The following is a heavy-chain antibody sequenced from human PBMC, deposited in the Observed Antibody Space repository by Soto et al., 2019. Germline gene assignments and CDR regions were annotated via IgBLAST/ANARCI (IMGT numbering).Heavy chain of an antibody. J-gene: IGHJ4*02. D-gene: IGHD3-16*01. Sequence: SLKVSCKASGGTFSSYAISWVRQAPGQGLEWMGGIIPIFGTANYAQKFQGRVTITADESTSTAYMELSSLRSEDTAVYYCARRIYDYVWGSLSFALDYWGQGTLVTVSS. V-gene: IGHV1-69*13. CDR1: GGTFSSYA. CDR3: ARRIYDYVWGSLSFALDY. CDR2: IIPIFGTA.